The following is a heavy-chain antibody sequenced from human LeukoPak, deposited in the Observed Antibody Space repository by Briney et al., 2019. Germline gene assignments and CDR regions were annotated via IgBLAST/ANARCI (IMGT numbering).Heavy chain of an antibody. Sequence: PGGTLRLSCAASGFTFSTYGMSWVRQAPGKGLEWVSAISGSGGGSTYYADSVKGRFTISRDNSKNTLYLQMNSLKTEDTAVYYCTSPVVVVAASPNYYYYMDVWGKGTTVTVSS. CDR2: ISGSGGGST. V-gene: IGHV3-23*01. CDR3: TSPVVVVAASPNYYYYMDV. CDR1: GFTFSTYG. J-gene: IGHJ6*03. D-gene: IGHD2-15*01.